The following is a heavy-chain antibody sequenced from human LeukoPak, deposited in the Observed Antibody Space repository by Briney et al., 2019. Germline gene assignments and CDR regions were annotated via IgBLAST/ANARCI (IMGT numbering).Heavy chain of an antibody. D-gene: IGHD5-18*01. CDR3: AKDPLAIPCTAMGRYFDY. Sequence: PGGSLRLSCAASGFTFSSYAMSWVRQAPGKGLEWVSAISGSGGSTYYTDSVKGRFTISRDTSKNTLYLQMNSLRAEDTAVYYCAKDPLAIPCTAMGRYFDYWGQGTLVTVSS. J-gene: IGHJ4*02. CDR1: GFTFSSYA. V-gene: IGHV3-23*01. CDR2: ISGSGGST.